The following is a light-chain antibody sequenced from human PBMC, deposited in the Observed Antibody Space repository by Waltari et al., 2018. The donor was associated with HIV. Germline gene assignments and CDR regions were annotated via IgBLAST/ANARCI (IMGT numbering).Light chain of an antibody. CDR1: SSDVGSYNL. J-gene: IGLJ3*02. V-gene: IGLV2-23*02. CDR3: FSYAGSTTFWV. CDR2: EVT. Sequence: QSALTQSASVSGSPGQSITISCPGTSSDVGSYNLVPWYPQHPGKAPKLMIYEVTNRPSGVSTRFSGSKSGNTASLTISGLQAEDEADYYCFSYAGSTTFWVFGGGTKLTVL.